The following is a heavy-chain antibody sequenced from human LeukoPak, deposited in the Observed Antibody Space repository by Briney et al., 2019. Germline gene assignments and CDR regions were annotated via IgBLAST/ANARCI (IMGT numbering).Heavy chain of an antibody. CDR1: GYTFTDYY. V-gene: IGHV1-2*02. D-gene: IGHD3-16*02. CDR2: INPNSGGT. CDR3: ARGRDDYVWGSYRYLIYFDY. J-gene: IGHJ4*02. Sequence: ASVKVSCKASGYTFTDYYMHWVRQAPGQGLEWMGWINPNSGGTNYAQKFQGRVTMTRDTSISTAYMELSRLRSDDTAVYHCARGRDDYVWGSYRYLIYFDYWGQGTLVTVSS.